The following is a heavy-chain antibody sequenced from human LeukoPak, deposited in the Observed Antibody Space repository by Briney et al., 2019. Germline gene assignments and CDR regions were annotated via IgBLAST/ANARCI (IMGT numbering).Heavy chain of an antibody. J-gene: IGHJ6*03. CDR1: GYTFTSYG. CDR3: ARVPSYNWNDRSYYYYMDV. D-gene: IGHD1-20*01. Sequence: GASVKVSCKASGYTFTSYGISWVRQAPGQGLEWMGWISAYNGNTNYAQKLQGRVTMTTDTSTSTAYMELRSLRSDDTAVYYCARVPSYNWNDRSYYYYMDVWGKGTTVTVSS. V-gene: IGHV1-18*01. CDR2: ISAYNGNT.